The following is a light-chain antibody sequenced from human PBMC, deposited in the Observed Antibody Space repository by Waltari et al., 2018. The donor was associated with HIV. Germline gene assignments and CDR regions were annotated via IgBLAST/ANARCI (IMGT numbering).Light chain of an antibody. J-gene: IGLJ1*01. CDR2: SNS. CDR1: SSNIGSNT. Sequence: QSVLTQAPSASGTPGQRVTISCSGSSSNIGSNTVNWYQQLPGTAPKLLIYSNSQRPSGVPGRFSGSKSGTSASLAISGLQSEDEADYYCAAWDDSLNGYVFATGTKVTVL. CDR3: AAWDDSLNGYV. V-gene: IGLV1-44*01.